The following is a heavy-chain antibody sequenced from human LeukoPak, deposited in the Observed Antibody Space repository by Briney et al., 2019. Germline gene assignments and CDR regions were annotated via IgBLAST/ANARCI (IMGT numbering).Heavy chain of an antibody. CDR2: IHYSGST. CDR1: GDSISSSGYY. CDR3: ASYYSSTWYPGAEYFQH. V-gene: IGHV4-39*01. Sequence: PSETLSLTCTVSGDSISSSGYYWGWIRQPPGKGLEWIGTIHYSGSTYYSPSLKSRVTISVDTSKNQFSLNLSSVTAADTAVYYCASYYSSTWYPGAEYFQHRGQGTLVTVSS. J-gene: IGHJ1*01. D-gene: IGHD6-13*01.